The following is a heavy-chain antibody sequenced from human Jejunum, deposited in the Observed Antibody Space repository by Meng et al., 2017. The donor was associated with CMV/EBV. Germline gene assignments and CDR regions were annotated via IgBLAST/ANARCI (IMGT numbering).Heavy chain of an antibody. CDR1: GDSMSASF. CDR3: ARGRWTGGWFDP. D-gene: IGHD3/OR15-3a*01. V-gene: IGHV4-59*12. CDR2: VQDSRGT. Sequence: CGVSGDSMSASFWTWIRQVPGKGLEWIGDVQDSRGTNSHPSFKSRVTISADTSKSQLSLRLTSVTAADTAVYYCARGRWTGGWFDPWGQGILVTVSS. J-gene: IGHJ5*02.